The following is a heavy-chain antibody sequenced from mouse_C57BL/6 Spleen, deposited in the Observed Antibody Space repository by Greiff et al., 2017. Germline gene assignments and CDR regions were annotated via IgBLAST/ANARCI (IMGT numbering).Heavy chain of an antibody. J-gene: IGHJ4*01. CDR3: ARVYDPYAMDY. CDR1: GFTFSSYA. Sequence: EVQLQQSGGGLVKPGGSLKLSCAASGFTFSSYAMSWVRQTPEKRLEWVATISDGGSYTYYPDNVKGRFTISRDNAKNNLYLQMSHLKSKDTAMYYCARVYDPYAMDYWGQGTSATVSS. D-gene: IGHD1-1*01. CDR2: ISDGGSYT. V-gene: IGHV5-4*01.